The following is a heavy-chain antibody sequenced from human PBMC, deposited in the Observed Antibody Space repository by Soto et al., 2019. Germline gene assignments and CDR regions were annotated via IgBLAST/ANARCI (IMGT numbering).Heavy chain of an antibody. CDR1: GGSISSYY. CDR3: ARGIAYYYYYMDV. D-gene: IGHD3-16*02. CDR2: IYYSGST. Sequence: QVQLQESGPGLVKPSETLSLTCTVSGGSISSYYWSWIRQPPGKGLEWIGYIYYSGSTNYNPSLKSLVTISVDTSKNQFSLKLSSVTAADTAVYYCARGIAYYYYYMDVWGKGTTVTVSS. J-gene: IGHJ6*03. V-gene: IGHV4-59*01.